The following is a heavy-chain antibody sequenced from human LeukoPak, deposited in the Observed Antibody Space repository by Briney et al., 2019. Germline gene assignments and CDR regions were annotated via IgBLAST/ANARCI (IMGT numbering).Heavy chain of an antibody. CDR1: GDSVSSNSAA. CDR3: ARALVTPTPGGNWFDP. J-gene: IGHJ5*02. V-gene: IGHV6-1*01. D-gene: IGHD2-21*02. Sequence: SQTLSLTCAISGDSVSSNSAAWNWIRQSPSRGLEWLGRTYYRSKWYNDYAVSVKSRITINPDTSKNQFSLQLNSVTPEDTAVYYYARALVTPTPGGNWFDPWGQGTLVTVSS. CDR2: TYYRSKWYN.